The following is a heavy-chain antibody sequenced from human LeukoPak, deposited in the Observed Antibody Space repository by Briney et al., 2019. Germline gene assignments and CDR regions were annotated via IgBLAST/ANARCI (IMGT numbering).Heavy chain of an antibody. CDR2: LVYDARS. CDR1: GFPFSSYG. V-gene: IGHV3-33*01. CDR3: ARALSAAFDF. D-gene: IGHD6-19*01. Sequence: PGGSLRLSCAASGFPFSSYGMHWVRQAPGKGLEWVARLVYDARSDYANSVKGRFSISRDDSKNTLFLDMSNLRVEDTALYYCARALSAAFDFWGQGVLVTVSS. J-gene: IGHJ4*02.